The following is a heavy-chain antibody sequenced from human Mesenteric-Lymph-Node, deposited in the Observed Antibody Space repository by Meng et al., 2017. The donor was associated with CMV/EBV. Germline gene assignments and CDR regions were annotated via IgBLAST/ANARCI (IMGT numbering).Heavy chain of an antibody. CDR3: TTEVRGKGAGS. CDR2: IKSKTDGGTT. J-gene: IGHJ4*02. Sequence: GESLKISCAASGFTFSNAWVDWFRQAPGKGLEWVGRIKSKTDGGTTDYAAPVKGRFTISRDDSKNTLYLQMSSLKTEDTAFYYCTTEVRGKGAGSWGQGTLVTVSS. CDR1: GFTFSNAW. V-gene: IGHV3-15*01. D-gene: IGHD3-10*01.